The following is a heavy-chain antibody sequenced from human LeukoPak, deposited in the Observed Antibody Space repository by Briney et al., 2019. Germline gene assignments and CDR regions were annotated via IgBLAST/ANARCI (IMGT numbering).Heavy chain of an antibody. Sequence: PSETLSLTCAVYGGSFSGYYWSWIRQPPGKGLEWIGEINHSGSTNYNPSLKSRVTISVDTSKNQFSLKLSSVTAADTAVYYCARGARYCSSTSCYLRYYYYYMDVWGKGTTVTVSS. CDR2: INHSGST. CDR3: ARGARYCSSTSCYLRYYYYYMDV. V-gene: IGHV4-34*01. D-gene: IGHD2-2*01. CDR1: GGSFSGYY. J-gene: IGHJ6*03.